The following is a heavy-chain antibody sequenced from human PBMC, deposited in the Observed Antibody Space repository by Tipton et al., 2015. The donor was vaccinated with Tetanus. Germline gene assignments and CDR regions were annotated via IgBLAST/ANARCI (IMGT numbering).Heavy chain of an antibody. J-gene: IGHJ3*02. D-gene: IGHD6-13*01. CDR2: ISSRSTYI. V-gene: IGHV3-21*01. Sequence: SLRLSCAASGFTFSNFSMIWVRQAPGKGLEWLSFISSRSTYIYYAHSLKGRFTISRDNVKNSLYLQMNSLRAEDTAVYYCAREVEQQLDALDIWGQGTLVTVSS. CDR1: GFTFSNFS. CDR3: AREVEQQLDALDI.